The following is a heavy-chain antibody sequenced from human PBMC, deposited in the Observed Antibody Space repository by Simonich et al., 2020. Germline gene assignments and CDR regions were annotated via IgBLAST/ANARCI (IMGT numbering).Heavy chain of an antibody. J-gene: IGHJ3*02. D-gene: IGHD6-13*01. CDR1: GGSISSSRYY. Sequence: QLQLQESGPGLVKPSETLSLTCTVSGGSISSSRYYWGWIRQPPGKGLECIGSIYYSGGTYYNPALKSRDTISVATSKNQFSLKLSSVTAADTAVYYCARHAGFAFDIWGQGTMVTVSS. CDR3: ARHAGFAFDI. V-gene: IGHV4-39*01. CDR2: IYYSGGT.